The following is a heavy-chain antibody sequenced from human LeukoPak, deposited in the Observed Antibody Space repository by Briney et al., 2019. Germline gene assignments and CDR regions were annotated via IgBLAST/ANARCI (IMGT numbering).Heavy chain of an antibody. Sequence: PGGSLRLSCAASGFTFSSNAMCWVRQAPGKGLEWVSAITTTGEITNYAGSVKGRFTISRDNSKNMLYLQMNSLRAEDTALYYCAKDLAGSGWDLDYWGQGTLVTVSS. D-gene: IGHD6-19*01. V-gene: IGHV3-23*01. CDR3: AKDLAGSGWDLDY. CDR2: ITTTGEIT. J-gene: IGHJ4*02. CDR1: GFTFSSNA.